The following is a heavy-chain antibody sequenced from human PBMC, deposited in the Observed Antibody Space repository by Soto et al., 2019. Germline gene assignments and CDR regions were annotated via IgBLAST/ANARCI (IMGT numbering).Heavy chain of an antibody. CDR3: ARELGYYGSGSDADAFDI. J-gene: IGHJ3*02. V-gene: IGHV4-30-2*01. D-gene: IGHD3-10*01. CDR1: GDSISNGGYS. CDR2: IYHSGST. Sequence: SETLSLTCTVSGDSISNGGYSWTWIRQPPGKGLEWIGYIYHSGSTYYNPSLESRVTISIDRSKNQFSLNVNSVTAADTAVYYCARELGYYGSGSDADAFDIWGQGTMVTVSS.